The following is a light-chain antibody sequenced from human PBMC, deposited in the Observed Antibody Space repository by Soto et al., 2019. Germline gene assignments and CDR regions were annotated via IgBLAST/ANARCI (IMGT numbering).Light chain of an antibody. J-gene: IGLJ3*02. V-gene: IGLV1-40*01. CDR3: QSFDRTLSAGV. CDR2: GTS. Sequence: QLVLTQPPSVSGAPGQRVTISCTGSSSDIGATDDIHWYQQLPGTAPRLLIYGTSHRPSGVPDRFSGSKSDTSASLAVTGLQAEDEAYYYCQSFDRTLSAGVFGGGTQLTVL. CDR1: SSDIGATDD.